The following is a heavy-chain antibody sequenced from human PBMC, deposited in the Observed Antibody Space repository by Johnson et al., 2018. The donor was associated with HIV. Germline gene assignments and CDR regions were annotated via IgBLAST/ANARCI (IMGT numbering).Heavy chain of an antibody. Sequence: QVQVVESGGGLIQPGGSLRLSCAASGFTLSTFEIHWVRQAPGKGLEWAALISFDGSYKYFADSVEGRFTISRDSSKNTLFLQMKSLRAEGTAVYYCARAGSSSAFDIWGQGTMVTVSS. CDR2: ISFDGSYK. D-gene: IGHD1-26*01. V-gene: IGHV3-30*04. J-gene: IGHJ3*02. CDR3: ARAGSSSAFDI. CDR1: GFTLSTFE.